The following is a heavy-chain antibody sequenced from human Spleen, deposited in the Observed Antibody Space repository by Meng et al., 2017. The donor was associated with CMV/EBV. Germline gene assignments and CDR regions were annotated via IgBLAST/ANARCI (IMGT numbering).Heavy chain of an antibody. CDR3: ARVSGGWDYFDY. CDR2: IYYSGST. CDR1: GGSVGIGWYY. J-gene: IGHJ4*02. V-gene: IGHV4-31*03. D-gene: IGHD2-15*01. Sequence: QVRRQGAGPGLVTPAQTPSLTCTVSGGSVGIGWYYWACVRQHPGKGREWCGHIYYSGSTIYNPSLKRRVIISISTSKNQFSLNLRSVTAADTSVYDCARVSGGWDYFDYWGQGTLVTVSS.